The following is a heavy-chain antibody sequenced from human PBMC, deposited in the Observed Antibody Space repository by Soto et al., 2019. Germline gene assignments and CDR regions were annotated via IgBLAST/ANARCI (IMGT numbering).Heavy chain of an antibody. CDR1: GFTFRCYG. Sequence: PGGSLRLSCVASGFTFRCYGMHWVRQAPGKGLEWVAIIWYDGSNQLYADSVRGRFTISRDNSQNTLYLDLNNVKADDTAVYYCAKDMGTCGNGNCSGYFHHWGQGAQVTVSS. CDR2: IWYDGSNQ. CDR3: AKDMGTCGNGNCSGYFHH. J-gene: IGHJ4*02. V-gene: IGHV3-33*06. D-gene: IGHD2-15*01.